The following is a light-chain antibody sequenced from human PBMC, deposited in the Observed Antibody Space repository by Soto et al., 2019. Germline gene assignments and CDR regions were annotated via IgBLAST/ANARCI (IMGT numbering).Light chain of an antibody. J-gene: IGLJ2*01. CDR1: SSNIGRNT. V-gene: IGLV1-44*01. Sequence: VLTQPPSASGTPGQRVTISCAGSSSNIGRNTVNWYHQLPGAAPKLLIYSNNQRPSGVPDRFSGSKSGTSASLAISGLQSEDEADYYCAAWDDSLNGHVVFGGGTQLTVL. CDR2: SNN. CDR3: AAWDDSLNGHVV.